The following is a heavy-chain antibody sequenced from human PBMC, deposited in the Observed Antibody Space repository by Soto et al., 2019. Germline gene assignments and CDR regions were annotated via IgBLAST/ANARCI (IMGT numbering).Heavy chain of an antibody. CDR1: GFTFSNAW. J-gene: IGHJ4*02. CDR3: TTVTAGYCSGGSCYYVDY. D-gene: IGHD2-15*01. V-gene: IGHV3-15*01. Sequence: EVQLVESGGGLVKPGGSLRLSCAASGFTFSNAWMSWVRQAPGKGLEWVGRIKSKTDGGTTDYAAPVKGRFTISRDDSKNTLYLQMNSLKTKDTAVYYCTTVTAGYCSGGSCYYVDYWGQGTLVTVSS. CDR2: IKSKTDGGTT.